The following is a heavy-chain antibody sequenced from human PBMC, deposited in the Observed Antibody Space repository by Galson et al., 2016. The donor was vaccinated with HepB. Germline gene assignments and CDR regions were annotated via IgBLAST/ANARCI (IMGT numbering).Heavy chain of an antibody. D-gene: IGHD4-23*01. CDR2: IYYSGST. J-gene: IGHJ6*02. CDR3: ARYGGNSVYYYGMDV. Sequence: ETLSLTCSVSGGSITSYYWSWIRQPPGKGLEWIGYIYYSGSTSYNPSLKSRVTISVDPSKTQFSLTLSSVTAADTAVYYCARYGGNSVYYYGMDVWGQGTTVTVSS. V-gene: IGHV4-59*01. CDR1: GGSITSYY.